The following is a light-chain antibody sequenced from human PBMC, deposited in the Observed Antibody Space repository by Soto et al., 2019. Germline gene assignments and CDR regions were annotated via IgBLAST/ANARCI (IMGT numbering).Light chain of an antibody. CDR2: GAS. J-gene: IGKJ1*01. Sequence: EIVMTQSPGTLSVSPGERATLSCRASQSVSNNVAWYQRKPGQAPRLLFSGASTRATGVPATFSGSGSGTDFTLTISSLQSADFAVYYCQQYNNWPPTFGQGPRVEVK. CDR3: QQYNNWPPT. V-gene: IGKV3-15*01. CDR1: QSVSNN.